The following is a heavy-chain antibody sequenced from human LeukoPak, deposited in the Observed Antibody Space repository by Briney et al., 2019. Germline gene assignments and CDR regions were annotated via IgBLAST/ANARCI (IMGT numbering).Heavy chain of an antibody. V-gene: IGHV3-23*01. CDR2: ISGSGGST. J-gene: IGHJ3*02. CDR3: ARPPLAYCGGDCYSHGAFDI. Sequence: GGSLRLSCAASGFTFSSYAMSWVRQAPGEGLGWVSAISGSGGSTYYADSVKGRFTISRDNSKNTLYLQMNSLRAEDTAVYYCARPPLAYCGGDCYSHGAFDIWGQGTMVTVSS. D-gene: IGHD2-21*02. CDR1: GFTFSSYA.